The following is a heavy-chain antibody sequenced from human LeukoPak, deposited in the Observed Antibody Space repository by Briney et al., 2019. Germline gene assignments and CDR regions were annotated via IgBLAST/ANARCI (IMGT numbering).Heavy chain of an antibody. V-gene: IGHV4-34*01. CDR2: INHSGST. CDR1: GFTFSGYG. Sequence: GSLRLSCAASGFTFSGYGMNWVRQAPGKGLEWIGEINHSGSTNYNPSLKSRVTISVDTSKNQFSLKLSSVTAADTAVYYCARGPLKSPRRIPYYYGMDVWGQGTTVTVSS. D-gene: IGHD2-21*01. CDR3: ARGPLKSPRRIPYYYGMDV. J-gene: IGHJ6*02.